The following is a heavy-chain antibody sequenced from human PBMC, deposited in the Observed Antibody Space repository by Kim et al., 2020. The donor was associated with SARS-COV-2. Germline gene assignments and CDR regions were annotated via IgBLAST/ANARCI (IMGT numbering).Heavy chain of an antibody. J-gene: IGHJ5*02. CDR2: IYPGDSDT. Sequence: GESLKISCKASAYTFTSYWIAWVRQMPGKGLEWMGIIYPGDSDTRYSPSFQGQVTISADKSISTAYLQWSGLKASDTAIYYCARSCTSRFDTWGQGTMVTVSS. V-gene: IGHV5-51*01. CDR3: ARSCTSRFDT. CDR1: AYTFTSYW. D-gene: IGHD2-2*01.